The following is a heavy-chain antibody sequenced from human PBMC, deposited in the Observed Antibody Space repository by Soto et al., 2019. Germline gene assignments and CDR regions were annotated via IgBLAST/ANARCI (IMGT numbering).Heavy chain of an antibody. J-gene: IGHJ5*02. CDR3: TTARTGFFS. CDR2: LKSNIDGGTT. V-gene: IGHV3-15*01. CDR1: GLTFINAW. Sequence: GGSLRLSCAAPGLTFINAWMNWVRQAPGKGLEWVGRLKSNIDGGTTVYAAPVEGRFTVSRDDSRNTLYLQMNSLKAEDTAVYYCTTARTGFFSWGQGTPVTVSS. D-gene: IGHD3-3*01.